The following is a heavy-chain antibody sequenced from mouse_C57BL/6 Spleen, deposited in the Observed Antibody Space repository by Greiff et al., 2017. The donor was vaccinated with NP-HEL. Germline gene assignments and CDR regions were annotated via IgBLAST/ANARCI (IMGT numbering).Heavy chain of an antibody. J-gene: IGHJ2*01. CDR3: ARRGASAGLDY. CDR1: GYAFSSSW. Sequence: QVQLQQSGPELVKPGASVKISCKASGYAFSSSWMNWVKQRPGKGLEWIGRIYPGDGDTNYNGKFKGKATLTADKSSSTAYMQLSSLTSEDSAVYFCARRGASAGLDYWGQGTTLTVSS. CDR2: IYPGDGDT. V-gene: IGHV1-82*01.